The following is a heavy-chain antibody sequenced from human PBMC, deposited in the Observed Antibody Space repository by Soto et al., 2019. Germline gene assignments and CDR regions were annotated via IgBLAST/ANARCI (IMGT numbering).Heavy chain of an antibody. D-gene: IGHD3-16*01. V-gene: IGHV3-9*01. CDR2: ISWNSGTI. J-gene: IGHJ6*02. CDR3: VKDSTLGGWGGMDG. CDR1: GFTFDDYA. Sequence: EVQLVESGGGLVQPGRSLRLSCAASGFTFDDYAMHWVRQAPGKGLEWVSGISWNSGTIGYADSVKGRFTISRDNAKNSLYLQMNSLRAEDTALYYCVKDSTLGGWGGMDGWGQGTTVTVSS.